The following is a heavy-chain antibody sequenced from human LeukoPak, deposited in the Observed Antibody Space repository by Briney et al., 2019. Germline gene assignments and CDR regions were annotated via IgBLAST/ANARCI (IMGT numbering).Heavy chain of an antibody. D-gene: IGHD3-22*01. CDR2: VSAHNANT. V-gene: IGHV1-18*01. CDR1: GYTFTNYG. Sequence: AAVKVSCKASGYTFTNYGITWVRQAPGQGLEWMGWVSAHNANTTYALKFQGRVTMTTDASTSTAYMELRSLRSDDTAVYFCARDYYDNSGRLDYWGQGTLVIVSS. J-gene: IGHJ4*02. CDR3: ARDYYDNSGRLDY.